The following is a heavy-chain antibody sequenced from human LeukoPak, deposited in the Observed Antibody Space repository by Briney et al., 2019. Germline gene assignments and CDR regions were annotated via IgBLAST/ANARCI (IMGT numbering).Heavy chain of an antibody. J-gene: IGHJ5*02. Sequence: GGSLRLSCAASGVTFSRYGMHWVRQAPGQGLEWVSFIHYDGSDKYYVDSVKGRFTISRDNSKNTLYLQLNSLRLEDTAVYYCATEGFDPWGQGTLVTASS. CDR3: ATEGFDP. CDR1: GVTFSRYG. V-gene: IGHV3-30*02. CDR2: IHYDGSDK.